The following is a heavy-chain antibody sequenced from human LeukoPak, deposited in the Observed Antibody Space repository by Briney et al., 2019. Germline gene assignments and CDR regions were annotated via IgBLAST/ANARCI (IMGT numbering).Heavy chain of an antibody. Sequence: ASVKVSCKVSGYTLTELSMHWVRQAPGKGLEWMGGFDPEDGETIYAQKFQGRVTMTEDTSTSTAYMELRSLRSDDTAVYYCARVASYYDFWSGQGYMDVWGKGTTVTVSS. CDR1: GYTLTELS. CDR2: FDPEDGET. D-gene: IGHD3-3*01. CDR3: ARVASYYDFWSGQGYMDV. V-gene: IGHV1-24*01. J-gene: IGHJ6*03.